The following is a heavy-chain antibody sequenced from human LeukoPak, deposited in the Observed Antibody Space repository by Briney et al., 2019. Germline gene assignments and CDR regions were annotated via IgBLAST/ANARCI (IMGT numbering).Heavy chain of an antibody. Sequence: QPGGSLRLSCAASGFTFSSYGMHWVRQAPGKGLEWVAIISYDGSNKYYADSVKGRFTISRDNSKNTLYLQMNSLRTEDTAEYYCAKDRRQILFYFDYWGQGTLVTVSS. J-gene: IGHJ4*02. CDR3: AKDRRQILFYFDY. CDR1: GFTFSSYG. V-gene: IGHV3-30*18. D-gene: IGHD2/OR15-2a*01. CDR2: ISYDGSNK.